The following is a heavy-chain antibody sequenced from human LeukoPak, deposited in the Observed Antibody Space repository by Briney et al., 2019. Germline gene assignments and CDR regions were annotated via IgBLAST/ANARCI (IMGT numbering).Heavy chain of an antibody. CDR1: GFTFSSYA. Sequence: PGRSLRLSCAASGFTFSSYAMHWVRQAPGKGLEWVAVISYDGSNKYYADSVKGRFTISRDNSKNTLYLQMNSLRAEDTAVYYCARAEVILTGYPDYWGQGTLVTVSS. D-gene: IGHD3-9*01. V-gene: IGHV3-30*04. J-gene: IGHJ4*02. CDR3: ARAEVILTGYPDY. CDR2: ISYDGSNK.